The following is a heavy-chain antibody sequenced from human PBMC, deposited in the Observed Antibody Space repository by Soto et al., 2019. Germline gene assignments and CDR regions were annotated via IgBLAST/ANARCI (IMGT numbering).Heavy chain of an antibody. CDR3: TTTAKNYDYIWGSYASDY. CDR1: GFTFSNAW. CDR2: IKSKTDCGTT. J-gene: IGHJ4*02. D-gene: IGHD3-16*01. Sequence: GGSLRLSCAASGFTFSNAWMSWVRQAPGKGQEWVGRIKSKTDCGTTDYAAPVKGRFTISRDDSKNTLYLQMNSLKTEDTAVYYCTTTAKNYDYIWGSYASDYWGQGTLVTVSS. V-gene: IGHV3-15*01.